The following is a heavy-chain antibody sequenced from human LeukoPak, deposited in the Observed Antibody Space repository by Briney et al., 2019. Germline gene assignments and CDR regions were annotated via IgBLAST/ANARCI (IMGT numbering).Heavy chain of an antibody. CDR3: ASPYYYDSSGYYLDY. CDR2: IIPILGIA. J-gene: IGHJ4*02. V-gene: IGHV1-69*04. Sequence: SVKVSCKASGGTFSSYAISWVRQAPGQGLEWMGRIIPILGIANYAQKFQGRVTITADKSTSTAYMELSSLRSEDTAVYYCASPYYYDSSGYYLDYWGQGILVTVSS. CDR1: GGTFSSYA. D-gene: IGHD3-22*01.